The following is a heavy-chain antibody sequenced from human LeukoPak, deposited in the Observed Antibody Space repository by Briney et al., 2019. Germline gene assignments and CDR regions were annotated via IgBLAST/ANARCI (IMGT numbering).Heavy chain of an antibody. V-gene: IGHV3-23*01. Sequence: GGSLRLSCAASGFTFSSYAMSWVRQAPGKGVEWVSAISVSGGSTYYADSVKGRFTISRDNSKNTLYLQMNSLRAEDTAVYYCAKEPYSSGYYYSLDYWGQGTLVTVSS. CDR3: AKEPYSSGYYYSLDY. D-gene: IGHD3-22*01. CDR1: GFTFSSYA. J-gene: IGHJ4*02. CDR2: ISVSGGST.